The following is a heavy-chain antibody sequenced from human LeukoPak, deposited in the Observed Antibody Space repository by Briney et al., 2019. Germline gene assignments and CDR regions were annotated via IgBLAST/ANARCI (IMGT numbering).Heavy chain of an antibody. CDR1: GFTFSSYA. J-gene: IGHJ3*02. D-gene: IGHD6-13*01. CDR3: AKDHYEQQLVYDAFDI. Sequence: PGGSLRLSCAASGFTFSSYAMSWVRQAPGKGLEWVSAISGSGGSTYYADSVKGWFTISRDNSKNTLYLQMNSLRAEDTAVYYCAKDHYEQQLVYDAFDIWGQGTMVTVSS. CDR2: ISGSGGST. V-gene: IGHV3-23*01.